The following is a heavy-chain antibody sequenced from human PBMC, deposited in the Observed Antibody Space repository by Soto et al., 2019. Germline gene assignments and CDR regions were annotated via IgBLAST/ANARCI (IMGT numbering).Heavy chain of an antibody. CDR1: GFTFSSYA. J-gene: IGHJ6*03. Sequence: EVQLLESGGGLVQPGGSLRLSCAASGFTFSSYAMSWVRQAPGKGLEWVSAISGSGGSTYYADSVKGRFTISRDNSKNTLYLQMNSLRAEDTAVYYCAKAGGIWGSYGDYYYYYMDVWGKGTTVTVSS. CDR3: AKAGGIWGSYGDYYYYYMDV. V-gene: IGHV3-23*01. D-gene: IGHD3-16*01. CDR2: ISGSGGST.